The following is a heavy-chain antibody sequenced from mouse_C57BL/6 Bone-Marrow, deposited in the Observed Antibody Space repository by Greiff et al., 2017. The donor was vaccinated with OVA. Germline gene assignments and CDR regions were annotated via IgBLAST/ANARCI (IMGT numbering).Heavy chain of an antibody. D-gene: IGHD2-9*01. CDR3: TAPPTMVTPYYFDY. CDR1: GYTFTDYE. J-gene: IGHJ2*01. Sequence: VKLMESGAELVRPGASVTLSCKASGYTFTDYEMHWVKQTPVHGLEWIGAIDPETGGTAYNQKFKGKAILTADKSSSTAYMELRSLTSEDSAVYYCTAPPTMVTPYYFDYWGQGTTLTVSS. CDR2: IDPETGGT. V-gene: IGHV1-15*01.